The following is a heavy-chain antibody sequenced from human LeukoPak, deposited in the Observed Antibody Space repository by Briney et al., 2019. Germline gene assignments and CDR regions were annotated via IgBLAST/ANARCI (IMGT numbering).Heavy chain of an antibody. V-gene: IGHV3-23*01. D-gene: IGHD1-26*01. CDR2: ISGSGDTT. CDR3: AKSRGESRGASNY. J-gene: IGHJ4*02. Sequence: GGSLRLSCAASGFTFSNYAMNWVRQAPGKGLEWVSFISGSGDTTYYADSVKGRFTISRDNSKNTLYLQMNSLRAEDTAVYYCAKSRGESRGASNYWGQGTLVTVSS. CDR1: GFTFSNYA.